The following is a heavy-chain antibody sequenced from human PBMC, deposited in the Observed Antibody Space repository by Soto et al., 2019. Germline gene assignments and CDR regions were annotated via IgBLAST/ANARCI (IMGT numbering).Heavy chain of an antibody. CDR3: ARTGEMTTVTAYYYYGMDV. CDR2: IYYSGST. Sequence: SETLSLTCTVSGGSISSYDWSWIRQPPGKGLEWIGYIYYSGSTNYNPSLKSRVTISVDTSKNQFSLKLSSVTAADTAVYYCARTGEMTTVTAYYYYGMDVWGQGTTVT. V-gene: IGHV4-59*08. J-gene: IGHJ6*02. D-gene: IGHD4-17*01. CDR1: GGSISSYD.